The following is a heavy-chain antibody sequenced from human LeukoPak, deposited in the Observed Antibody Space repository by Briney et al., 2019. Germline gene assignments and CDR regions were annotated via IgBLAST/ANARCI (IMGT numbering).Heavy chain of an antibody. Sequence: PGGSLRLSCAASGFTFSSYSMSWVRQAPGKGLEWVSVISSGGSTYYADSVKGRFTISRDNSKNTLYLQMNSLRAEDTAVYYCARDTPPDYWGQGTPVTVSS. J-gene: IGHJ4*02. CDR3: ARDTPPDY. CDR1: GFTFSSYS. V-gene: IGHV3-53*01. CDR2: ISSGGST.